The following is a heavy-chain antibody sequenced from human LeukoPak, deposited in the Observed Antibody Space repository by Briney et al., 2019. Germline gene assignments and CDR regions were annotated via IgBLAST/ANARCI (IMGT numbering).Heavy chain of an antibody. Sequence: GGSLRLSCATSGFTFSTYSMNWVRQAPGKGLEWVSYISSSSSDIYYADSVKGRFTISRDNAKNSLYLQMNSLRAEDTAVYYCARDRAIDYWGQGTLVTVSS. J-gene: IGHJ4*02. CDR1: GFTFSTYS. CDR3: ARDRAIDY. V-gene: IGHV3-21*05. D-gene: IGHD5-12*01. CDR2: ISSSSSDI.